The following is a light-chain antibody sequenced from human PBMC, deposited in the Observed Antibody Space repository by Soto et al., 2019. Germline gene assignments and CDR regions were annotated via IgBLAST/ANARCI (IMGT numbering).Light chain of an antibody. J-gene: IGLJ1*01. CDR1: SSDIGGYNP. Sequence: AALTPSRSARGSPGQSVTISSTGTSSDIGGYNPVSWYQRHPGKAPKVMIYDVTKRPSGVPDRFSGSKSGNTASLTVSALLAEDEADYYCSSYTDRKNLVFGTGTKVTGL. CDR3: SSYTDRKNLV. CDR2: DVT. V-gene: IGLV2-8*01.